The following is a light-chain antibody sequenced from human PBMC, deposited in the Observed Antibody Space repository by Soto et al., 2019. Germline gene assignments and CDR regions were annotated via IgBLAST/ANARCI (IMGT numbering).Light chain of an antibody. J-gene: IGLJ7*01. CDR2: GNS. V-gene: IGLV1-40*01. CDR1: SSNIGAGYD. CDR3: QSYDSSLTHTV. Sequence: SVLTQPPSVSGAPGQRVTISCTGSSSNIGAGYDVHWYQQLPGTAPKLLIYGNSNRPSGVPDRFSGSKSGTSASLAITGLQAEDEADYYCQSYDSSLTHTVFGGGTQLTVL.